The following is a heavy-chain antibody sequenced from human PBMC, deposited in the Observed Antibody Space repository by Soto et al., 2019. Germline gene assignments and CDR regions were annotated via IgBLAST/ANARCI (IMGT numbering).Heavy chain of an antibody. CDR2: IYYSGST. Sequence: SETLSLTCTVSGGSISSSSYYWGWIRQPPGKGLEWIGCIYYSGSTYYNPSLKSRVTISVDTSKNQFSLKLSSVTAADTAVYYCARDRLHDYYGMDVWGQGTTVTVSS. CDR3: ARDRLHDYYGMDV. D-gene: IGHD2-15*01. J-gene: IGHJ6*02. V-gene: IGHV4-39*07. CDR1: GGSISSSSYY.